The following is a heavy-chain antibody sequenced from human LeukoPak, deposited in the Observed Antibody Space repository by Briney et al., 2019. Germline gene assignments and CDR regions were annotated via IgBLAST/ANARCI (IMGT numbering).Heavy chain of an antibody. CDR1: GGSISSSSYF. Sequence: SETLSLTCTVSGGSISSSSYFWSWMRQPPGKGLEWIGNIYYTGSTYSNVSLRSRVAMSVDTSKNQLSLRLSSVTAADTAVYYCARADAIFGVVITSQRSAPWGQGPLVTVPS. CDR3: ARADAIFGVVITSQRSAP. CDR2: IYYTGST. J-gene: IGHJ5*02. D-gene: IGHD3-3*01. V-gene: IGHV4-39*01.